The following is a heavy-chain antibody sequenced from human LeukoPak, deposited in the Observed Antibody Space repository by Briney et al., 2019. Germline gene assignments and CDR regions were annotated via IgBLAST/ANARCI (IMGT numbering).Heavy chain of an antibody. CDR2: IYYSGST. D-gene: IGHD6-19*01. V-gene: IGHV4-59*01. J-gene: IGHJ4*02. CDR3: ASQAQWLDYFDY. Sequence: SETLSLTCTVSGVSISSYYWSWIRQPPGKGLEWIGYIYYSGSTNYNPSLKSRVTISVDTSKNQFSLKLSSVTAADTAVYYCASQAQWLDYFDYWGQGTLVTVSS. CDR1: GVSISSYY.